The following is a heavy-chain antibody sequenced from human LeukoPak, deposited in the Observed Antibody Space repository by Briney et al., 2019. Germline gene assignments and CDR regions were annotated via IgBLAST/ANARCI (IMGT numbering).Heavy chain of an antibody. V-gene: IGHV3-21*01. CDR2: ISSSNRFI. CDR3: ARDSSYTVTTYEGFDY. J-gene: IGHJ4*02. CDR1: GFTFSSYA. Sequence: PGGSLRLSCAASGFTFSSYAMNWVRQAPGKGLEWVSSISSSNRFIYYADSVKGRFTISRDNAKNSLYLQMNSLRAEDTAIYYCARDSSYTVTTYEGFDYWGQGSLVTVSS. D-gene: IGHD4-11*01.